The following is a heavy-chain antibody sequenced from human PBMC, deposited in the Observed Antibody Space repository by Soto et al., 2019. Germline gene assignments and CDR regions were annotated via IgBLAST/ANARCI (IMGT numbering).Heavy chain of an antibody. V-gene: IGHV3-33*07. CDR3: ATRSWGSLNYFDY. Sequence: PGGSLRLSCVASGFSFNEAWMNWVRQAPGKGLEWVAVIWYDGSNKNYADSVKGRFTISRDNSKNTLYLQMNSLRAEDTAVYYCATRSWGSLNYFDYWGQGTLVTVSS. CDR1: GFSFNEAW. D-gene: IGHD3-16*01. CDR2: IWYDGSNK. J-gene: IGHJ4*02.